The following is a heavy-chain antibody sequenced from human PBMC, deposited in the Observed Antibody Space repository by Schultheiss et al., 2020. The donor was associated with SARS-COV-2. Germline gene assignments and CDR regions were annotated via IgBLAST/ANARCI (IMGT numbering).Heavy chain of an antibody. V-gene: IGHV3-9*01. CDR1: GFTFDDYA. D-gene: IGHD1-7*01. CDR3: ARERELELPLFDY. CDR2: ISWNSGSI. J-gene: IGHJ4*02. Sequence: GGSLRLSCAASGFTFDDYAMHWVRQAPGKGLEWVSGISWNSGSIGYADSVKGRFTISRDNAKNSLYLQMNSLRAEDTAVYYCARERELELPLFDYWGQGTLVTVSS.